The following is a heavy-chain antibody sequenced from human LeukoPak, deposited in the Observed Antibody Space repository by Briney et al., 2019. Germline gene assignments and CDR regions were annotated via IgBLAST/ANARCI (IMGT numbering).Heavy chain of an antibody. V-gene: IGHV5-10-1*01. J-gene: IGHJ4*02. Sequence: GPPLKISCKGSGSSSTTYWISWVRKMSGKGLEWMGTIDPSDSYTKYSPTFQGHVTISADKSISTAYLQWSSLKASDTAVYYCARSLFDCDILTGHDYWGQGTLVTVSS. CDR1: GSSSTTYW. CDR2: IDPSDSYT. CDR3: ARSLFDCDILTGHDY. D-gene: IGHD3-9*01.